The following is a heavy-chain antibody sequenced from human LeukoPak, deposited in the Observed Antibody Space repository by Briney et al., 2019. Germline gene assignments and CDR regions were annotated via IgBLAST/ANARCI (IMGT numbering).Heavy chain of an antibody. D-gene: IGHD2-15*01. CDR3: ARSAWVDYFDY. CDR2: IKQDGSEK. Sequence: GGSLRLSCAASGFTFSSYWMSWVRQAPGKGLEWVANIKQDGSEKYYVDSVKGRFTISRDNAKNTLYLQMNSLRAEDTAVYYCARSAWVDYFDYWGQGTLVTVSS. CDR1: GFTFSSYW. J-gene: IGHJ4*02. V-gene: IGHV3-7*01.